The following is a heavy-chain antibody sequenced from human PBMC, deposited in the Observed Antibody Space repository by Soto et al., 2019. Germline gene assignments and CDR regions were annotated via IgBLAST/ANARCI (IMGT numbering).Heavy chain of an antibody. D-gene: IGHD6-13*01. CDR3: ARGGSSWSPFDY. CDR2: ISSSSSYI. CDR1: VFTFSSYS. Sequence: WWSLRLSCAASVFTFSSYSMNWVRQAPGKGLEWVSSISSSSSYIYYADSVKGRFTISRDNAKNSLYLQMNSLRAEDTAVYYCARGGSSWSPFDYWGQGTLVTVSS. J-gene: IGHJ4*02. V-gene: IGHV3-21*01.